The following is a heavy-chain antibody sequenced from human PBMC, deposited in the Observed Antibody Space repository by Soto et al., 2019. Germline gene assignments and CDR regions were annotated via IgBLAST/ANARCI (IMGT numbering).Heavy chain of an antibody. CDR1: GYSFTKYW. CDR2: IYPGDSDT. J-gene: IGHJ4*02. V-gene: IGHV5-51*01. Sequence: GESLKISCKGSGYSFTKYWIAWVRQAPGKGLESMGIIYPGDSDTRYSPSFQGQVTISADKSINTAYLQWSSLKASDTAMYYCARLLKVSRDQLDFWGQGSLVTVSS. CDR3: ARLLKVSRDQLDF.